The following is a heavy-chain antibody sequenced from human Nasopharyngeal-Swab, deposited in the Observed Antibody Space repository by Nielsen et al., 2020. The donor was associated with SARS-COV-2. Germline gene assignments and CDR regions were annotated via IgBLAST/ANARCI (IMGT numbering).Heavy chain of an antibody. CDR3: AKDQPSDY. Sequence: GESLKISCAASGFTFSSYWMSWVRQAPGKGLEWVANIKQDGSEKYYADSVKGRFTISRDNAKNSLYLQMNSLRAEDTAVYYCAKDQPSDYWGQGTLVTVSS. CDR1: GFTFSSYW. J-gene: IGHJ4*02. CDR2: IKQDGSEK. V-gene: IGHV3-7*04.